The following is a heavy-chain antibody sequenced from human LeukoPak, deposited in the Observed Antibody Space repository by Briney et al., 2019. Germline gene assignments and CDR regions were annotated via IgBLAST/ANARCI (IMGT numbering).Heavy chain of an antibody. CDR1: GFTFSSYA. CDR3: AGESFDI. Sequence: GRSLRLSCAASGFTFSSYALDWVRQAPGKGLEWVAVISKDGNSQNYADSVKGRFTISRDNSKSTLYLQMNSLRPEDTAVYYCAGESFDIWGQGKKVTVSS. J-gene: IGHJ3*02. V-gene: IGHV3-30*04. CDR2: ISKDGNSQ.